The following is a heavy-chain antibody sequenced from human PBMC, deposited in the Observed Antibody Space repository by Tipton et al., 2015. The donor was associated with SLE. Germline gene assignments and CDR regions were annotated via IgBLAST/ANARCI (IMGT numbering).Heavy chain of an antibody. CDR2: IYYSGGT. V-gene: IGHV4-59*12. D-gene: IGHD3-16*01. CDR1: GGSMSTYY. J-gene: IGHJ4*02. Sequence: TLSLTCTVSGGSMSTYYWSWIRLPPGKGLEWIGYIYYSGGTSYNPSLNSRVTISVDTSKNQFSLKLSSATAADTAVYYCARGIMGDHDYWGQGTLVTVSS. CDR3: ARGIMGDHDY.